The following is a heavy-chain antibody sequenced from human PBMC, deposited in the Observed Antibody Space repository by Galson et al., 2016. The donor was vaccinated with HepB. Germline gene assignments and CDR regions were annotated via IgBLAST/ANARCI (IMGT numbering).Heavy chain of an antibody. Sequence: SLRLSSAASGFTFSSYTMHWVRQAPGKGLEWVVVISPDGSSKANADSVKGRFTISRDNSKNTLDLQMNSLRTEDTAVYYCAKDRTGSGAFDVWGQGTMVTVSS. CDR1: GFTFSSYT. D-gene: IGHD3-9*01. J-gene: IGHJ3*01. CDR3: AKDRTGSGAFDV. CDR2: ISPDGSSK. V-gene: IGHV3-30*04.